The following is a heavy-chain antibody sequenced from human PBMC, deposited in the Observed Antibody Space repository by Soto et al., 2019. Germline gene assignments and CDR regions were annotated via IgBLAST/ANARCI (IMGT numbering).Heavy chain of an antibody. CDR3: AKGQQSTIVGPFLWANYFDY. CDR2: ISYDGSNK. CDR1: GFTFSSYG. D-gene: IGHD3-16*02. J-gene: IGHJ4*02. Sequence: GGSLRLSCAASGFTFSSYGMHWVRQAPGKGLEWVAVISYDGSNKYYADSVKGRFTISRDNSKNTLYLQMNSLRAEDTAVYYCAKGQQSTIVGPFLWANYFDYWGQGTLVTVSS. V-gene: IGHV3-30*18.